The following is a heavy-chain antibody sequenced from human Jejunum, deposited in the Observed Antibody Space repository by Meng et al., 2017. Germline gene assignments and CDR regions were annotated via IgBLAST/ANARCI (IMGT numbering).Heavy chain of an antibody. V-gene: IGHV1-69*06. CDR1: GGTFTSYA. J-gene: IGHJ4*02. Sequence: QVQVVQSGAGGKKPGSSVKVSCKTSGGTFTSYAITWVRQAPGQGLEWMGGIIPISGTTKYAQKLQGRVTITADTSTSTAYMELSSLTSEDTAVYYCARGAVDFDYWGQGTLVTVSS. CDR2: IIPISGTT. CDR3: ARGAVDFDY.